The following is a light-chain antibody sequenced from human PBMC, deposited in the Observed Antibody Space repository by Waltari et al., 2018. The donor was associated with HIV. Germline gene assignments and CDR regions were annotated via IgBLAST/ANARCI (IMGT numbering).Light chain of an antibody. V-gene: IGKV1-NL1*01. CDR2: SAS. CDR1: QGITNS. Sequence: DIQMTQSPSSLSASVGDRVTVTCRASQGITNSLAWYQQKPGKAPKLLLHSASTLESGVPSRFSGSGSGTNYTLTISSLQPEDFATYYCQQYYSPPPSTFGGGTKVEI. J-gene: IGKJ4*01. CDR3: QQYYSPPPST.